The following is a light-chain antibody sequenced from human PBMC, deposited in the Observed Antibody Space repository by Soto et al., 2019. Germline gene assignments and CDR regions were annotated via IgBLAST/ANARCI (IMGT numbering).Light chain of an antibody. CDR2: AAS. V-gene: IGKV1-27*01. Sequence: DIQMTQSPSSLSASVGDVVTITCRASQGIYNYLAWYQQKPGKIPRLLIYAASTLQSWVPSRFSGSGSGTDFTLTISSLQPEDVATYYCQKYNNAPFTFGPGTKVHIK. J-gene: IGKJ3*01. CDR1: QGIYNY. CDR3: QKYNNAPFT.